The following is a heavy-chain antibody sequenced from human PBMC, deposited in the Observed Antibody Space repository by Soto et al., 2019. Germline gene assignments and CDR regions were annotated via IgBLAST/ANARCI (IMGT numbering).Heavy chain of an antibody. D-gene: IGHD6-13*01. CDR1: GYTMTVLS. CDR3: ATNPKGIRDPY. CDR2: FDPEDGET. Sequence: ALVKGSCKVSGYTMTVLSRGWGRQAPGKGLEWMGGFDPEDGETIYAQKFQGRVTMTEDTSTDTAYMELSSLRSEDTAVYYCATNPKGIRDPYWGQGTLVTVSS. J-gene: IGHJ4*02. V-gene: IGHV1-24*01.